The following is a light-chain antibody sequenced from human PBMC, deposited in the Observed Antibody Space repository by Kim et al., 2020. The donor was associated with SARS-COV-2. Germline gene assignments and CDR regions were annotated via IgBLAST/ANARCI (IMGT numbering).Light chain of an antibody. CDR2: LNSNGSH. J-gene: IGLJ3*02. CDR1: SGHGSYA. Sequence: GASVKLSCTPSSGHGSYAIAWHQQQPEKSARYLMMLNSNGSHSKGDESPDRFSGASSGSVRYLTIPGHQSEDEADYSCQTWGTGPVFGGGTQLTVL. V-gene: IGLV4-69*01. CDR3: QTWGTGPV.